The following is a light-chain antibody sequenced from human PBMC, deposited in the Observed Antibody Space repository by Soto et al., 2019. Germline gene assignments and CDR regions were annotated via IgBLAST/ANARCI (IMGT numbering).Light chain of an antibody. CDR1: SSDVGRYNL. J-gene: IGLJ3*02. CDR3: CSYAGSSTWV. V-gene: IGLV2-23*01. Sequence: QSVLTQPASVSGSPGQSITISCTGTSSDVGRYNLVSWYQKHPGKAPKLMIYEASKRPSGVSNRFSGFTSGNMGSLTISGLQAEDEADYYCCSYAGSSTWVFGGGTKLTVL. CDR2: EAS.